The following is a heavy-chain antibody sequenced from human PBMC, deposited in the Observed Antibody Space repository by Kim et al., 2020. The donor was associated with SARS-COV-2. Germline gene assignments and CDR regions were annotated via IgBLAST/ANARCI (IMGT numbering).Heavy chain of an antibody. Sequence: NPFLQSRLTVTKDTSKNQVVLKMTNMDPVDTATYYCAHRQPYSNIWHFDYWGQGTLVTVSS. D-gene: IGHD6-13*01. J-gene: IGHJ4*02. V-gene: IGHV2-5*01. CDR3: AHRQPYSNIWHFDY.